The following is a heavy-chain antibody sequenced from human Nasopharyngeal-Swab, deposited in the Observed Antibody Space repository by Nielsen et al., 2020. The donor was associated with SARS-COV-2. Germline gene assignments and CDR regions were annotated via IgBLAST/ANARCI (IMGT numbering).Heavy chain of an antibody. Sequence: ASVKVSCKASGYTFTSYGISWVRQAPGQGLEWMGWISAYNGNTNYAQKLQGRVTMTTDTSTSTAYMELRSLRSDDTAVYYCARVRVGADYYYYGMDVWGQGTTVTVPS. V-gene: IGHV1-18*01. CDR1: GYTFTSYG. CDR3: ARVRVGADYYYYGMDV. CDR2: ISAYNGNT. J-gene: IGHJ6*02. D-gene: IGHD1-26*01.